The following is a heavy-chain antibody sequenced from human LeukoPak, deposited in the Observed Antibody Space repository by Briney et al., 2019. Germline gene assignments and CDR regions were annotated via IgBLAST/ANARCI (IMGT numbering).Heavy chain of an antibody. Sequence: ASVKVSCKASGYTFTGYYMHWVRQAPGQGLEWMGWINPKSGGTSHTQKFQGRVTMTRDTSITTAYMELSSLRYDDTAVYYCARVSSWYGWFDPWGQGTQVTVSS. J-gene: IGHJ5*02. CDR2: INPKSGGT. CDR3: ARVSSWYGWFDP. V-gene: IGHV1-2*02. CDR1: GYTFTGYY. D-gene: IGHD6-13*01.